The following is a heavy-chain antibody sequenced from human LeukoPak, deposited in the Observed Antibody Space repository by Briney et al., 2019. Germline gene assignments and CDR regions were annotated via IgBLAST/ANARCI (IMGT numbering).Heavy chain of an antibody. CDR3: VRVPGDAFRPGGYYFVY. CDR2: IRGNSYGRTT. Sequence: PGGSLRLSCTTSGLSFGDYAISWVRQSPGKGPEWLGFIRGNSYGRTTEYVASVKDRFIISRDGSTSVAHLQLNSLKTEDTAVYYCVRVPGDAFRPGGYYFVYWRQGTLVTVSS. D-gene: IGHD5-24*01. V-gene: IGHV3-49*04. J-gene: IGHJ4*02. CDR1: GLSFGDYA.